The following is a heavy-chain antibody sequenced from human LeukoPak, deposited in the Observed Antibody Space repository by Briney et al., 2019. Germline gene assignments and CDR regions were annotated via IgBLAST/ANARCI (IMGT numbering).Heavy chain of an antibody. J-gene: IGHJ3*01. Sequence: KPSETLSLTCTVPGGSISSSSYYWGWIRQPPGKGLEWIGSIYYSGSTYYNPSLKSRVTISVDTSKNQFSLKLSSVTAADTAVYYCARPSLDYGGIDAFDFWGKGTLVTVSS. CDR2: IYYSGST. CDR3: ARPSLDYGGIDAFDF. V-gene: IGHV4-39*01. D-gene: IGHD4-23*01. CDR1: GGSISSSSYY.